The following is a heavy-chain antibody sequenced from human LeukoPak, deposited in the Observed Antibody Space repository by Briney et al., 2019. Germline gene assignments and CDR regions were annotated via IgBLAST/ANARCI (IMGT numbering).Heavy chain of an antibody. J-gene: IGHJ6*02. Sequence: PGGSLRLSCAASGFTFSTCWMHWVRQAPGKGLEWVAVISYDGSNKYYADSVKGRFTISRDNSKNTLYLQMNSLRAEDTAVYYCAKDAYSSGWYGYYYGMDVWGQGTTVTVSS. D-gene: IGHD6-19*01. CDR2: ISYDGSNK. V-gene: IGHV3-30*18. CDR1: GFTFSTCW. CDR3: AKDAYSSGWYGYYYGMDV.